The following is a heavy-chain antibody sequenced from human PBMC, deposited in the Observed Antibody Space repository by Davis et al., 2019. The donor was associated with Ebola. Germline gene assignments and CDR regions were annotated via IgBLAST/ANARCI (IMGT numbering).Heavy chain of an antibody. D-gene: IGHD3-9*01. CDR2: ISFDGSKK. Sequence: PGGSLRLSCAASGFTFNNYGMNWVRQAPGKGLEWVALISFDGSKKDYADSVKGRFTLSRDNSKNTLYLQMNSLRAEDTAVYYCARGGRYPGLWGQGALVTVSS. CDR1: GFTFNNYG. J-gene: IGHJ4*02. CDR3: ARGGRYPGL. V-gene: IGHV3-30*03.